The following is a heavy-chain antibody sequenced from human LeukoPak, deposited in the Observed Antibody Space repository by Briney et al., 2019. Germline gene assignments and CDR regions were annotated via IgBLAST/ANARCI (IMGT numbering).Heavy chain of an antibody. CDR1: GGSISSYY. CDR2: IYNSGST. CDR3: AKGAGGFSYYNWFDP. Sequence: PSETLSLTCTVSGGSISSYYWSWIRQPPGKGLEWIGNIYNSGSTNYNPSLKSRVTISVDTSKNQFSLKLASVTAADTAIYYCAKGAGGFSYYNWFDPWGQGTLVTVSS. V-gene: IGHV4-59*12. J-gene: IGHJ5*02. D-gene: IGHD5-18*01.